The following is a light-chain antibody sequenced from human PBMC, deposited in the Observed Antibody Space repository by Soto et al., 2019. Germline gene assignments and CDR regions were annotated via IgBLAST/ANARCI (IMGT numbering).Light chain of an antibody. Sequence: QSALTQPASVSGSPGQSITISCTGTTSDVGSYDLVSWYQQHPGKAPKIMIYEVRKRPSGDSNRFSGSKSGNTASLTISGLQAEDEADYYCCSYAGGRSPYVFGTGTKVTVL. CDR3: CSYAGGRSPYV. CDR1: TSDVGSYDL. V-gene: IGLV2-23*02. J-gene: IGLJ1*01. CDR2: EVR.